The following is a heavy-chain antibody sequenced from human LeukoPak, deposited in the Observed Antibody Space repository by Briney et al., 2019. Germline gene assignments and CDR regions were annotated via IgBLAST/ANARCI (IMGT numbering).Heavy chain of an antibody. Sequence: PSETLSLTCTVSGGSISSYYWSWIRQPPGKGVEWIGYIYYSGSTNYNPSLKSRVTISVDTSTNQFSLKLRSVTAADTALYYCARLIGQYGNYMDVWGKGTTVTVSS. CDR3: ARLIGQYGNYMDV. V-gene: IGHV4-59*08. CDR2: IYYSGST. J-gene: IGHJ6*03. CDR1: GGSISSYY. D-gene: IGHD3-10*01.